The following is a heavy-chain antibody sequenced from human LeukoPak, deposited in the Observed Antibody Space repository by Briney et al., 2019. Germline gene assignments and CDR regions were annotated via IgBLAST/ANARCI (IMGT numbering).Heavy chain of an antibody. Sequence: QPGRSLRLSCAASGFTFSSYAMHWVRQAPGKGLEWVAVISYDGSNKYYADSVKGRFTISRDNSKNTLCLQMNSLRAEDTAVYYCARGGGYGGNRFDYWGQGTLVTVSS. CDR3: ARGGGYGGNRFDY. J-gene: IGHJ4*02. V-gene: IGHV3-30-3*01. D-gene: IGHD4-23*01. CDR1: GFTFSSYA. CDR2: ISYDGSNK.